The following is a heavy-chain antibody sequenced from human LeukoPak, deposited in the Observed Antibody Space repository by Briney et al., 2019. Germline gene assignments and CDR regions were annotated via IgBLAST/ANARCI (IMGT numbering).Heavy chain of an antibody. V-gene: IGHV1-8*01. D-gene: IGHD3-10*01. Sequence: ASVKVSCKASGYTFTSYDINWVRQATGQGLEWMGWMNPNSGNTGYAQKFQGRVTMTRDTSTSTVYMELSSLRSEDTAVYYCARDPPITMVRGVITPFDYWGQGTLVTVSS. CDR3: ARDPPITMVRGVITPFDY. CDR2: MNPNSGNT. CDR1: GYTFTSYD. J-gene: IGHJ4*02.